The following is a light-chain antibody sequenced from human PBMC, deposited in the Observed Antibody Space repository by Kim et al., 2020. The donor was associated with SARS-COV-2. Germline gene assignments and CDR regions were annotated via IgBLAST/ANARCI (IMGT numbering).Light chain of an antibody. CDR1: QSISSY. V-gene: IGKV1-39*01. Sequence: DIQMTQSPPSLSASVGDRVTITCRASQSISSYLNWYQQTPGKAPKLLIYAASTLQSGVPSRFSGSGSGTDFTLTISSLQPEDFATYYCQQSNSTLWTFVQGTKVEIK. J-gene: IGKJ1*01. CDR2: AAS. CDR3: QQSNSTLWT.